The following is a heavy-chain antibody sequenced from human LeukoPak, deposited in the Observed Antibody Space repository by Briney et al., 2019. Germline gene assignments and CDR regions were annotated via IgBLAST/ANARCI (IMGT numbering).Heavy chain of an antibody. CDR2: INHSGST. D-gene: IGHD6-19*01. CDR3: ARGDVAVAGVGGRLSGFYFDY. V-gene: IGHV4-34*01. CDR1: GGSFSGYY. J-gene: IGHJ4*02. Sequence: SETLSLTCAVYGGSFSGYYWSWIRQPPGKGLEWIGEINHSGSTNFYPSLKSRVTISVDTSKNQFAEKLSSVTAADLSSVTAARGDVAVAGVGGRLSGFYFDYWGQGTLVTVSS.